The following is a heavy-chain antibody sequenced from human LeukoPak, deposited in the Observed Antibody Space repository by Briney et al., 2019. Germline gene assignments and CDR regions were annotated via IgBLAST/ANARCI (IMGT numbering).Heavy chain of an antibody. CDR1: GYTFTSYG. D-gene: IGHD3-3*01. Sequence: ASVKVSCKASGYTFTSYGISWVRQAPGQGLEGMGWISAYNGNTNYAQKLQGRVTMTTDTSTSTAYMELRSLRSDDTAVYYCARSGRGSYDFWSGYPEDYYYYYYMDVWGKGTTVTVSS. CDR3: ARSGRGSYDFWSGYPEDYYYYYYMDV. V-gene: IGHV1-18*01. J-gene: IGHJ6*03. CDR2: ISAYNGNT.